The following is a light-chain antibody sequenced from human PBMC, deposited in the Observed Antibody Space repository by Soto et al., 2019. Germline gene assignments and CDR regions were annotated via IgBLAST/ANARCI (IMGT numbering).Light chain of an antibody. J-gene: IGKJ2*01. CDR3: QQYNSHPYT. V-gene: IGKV1-5*03. CDR2: KAS. Sequence: DIQMTQSPSTLSASVGDRVTITCRASQSISSWLAWYQQKPGKAPNLLIYKASSLESGVPSRFSGSGSGTEFTLTISSLQPDDFATYYCQQYNSHPYTFGQGTKLEIK. CDR1: QSISSW.